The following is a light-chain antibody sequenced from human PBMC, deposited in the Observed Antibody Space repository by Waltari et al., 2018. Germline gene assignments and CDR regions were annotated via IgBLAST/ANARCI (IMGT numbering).Light chain of an antibody. CDR2: SAS. CDR1: QSVSSY. Sequence: VILTQSPATLSLPPGERATLSCRASQSVSSYLAWYQQKPGQAPRLLIHSASSRATGIPDRFSGSGSGTEFTLTISRLEPEDVGVYHCYQHSSGYFTFGPGTKLDIK. J-gene: IGKJ3*01. CDR3: YQHSSGYFT. V-gene: IGKV3-11*01.